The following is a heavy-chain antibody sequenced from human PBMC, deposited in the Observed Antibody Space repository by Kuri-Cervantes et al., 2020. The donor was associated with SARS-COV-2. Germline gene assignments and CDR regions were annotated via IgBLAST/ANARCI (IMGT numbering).Heavy chain of an antibody. CDR1: GGTFSSYA. CDR2: IIPIFGTA. V-gene: IGHV1-69*13. CDR3: AREMSTFGGGALFAFDI. D-gene: IGHD3-16*01. J-gene: IGHJ3*02. Sequence: SVTVSCKASGGTFSSYAISWVRQAPGQGREWMGGIIPIFGTANRAQKFQGRVTITADESTSTAYMELSSLRSEDTAVYYCAREMSTFGGGALFAFDIWGQGTMVTVSS.